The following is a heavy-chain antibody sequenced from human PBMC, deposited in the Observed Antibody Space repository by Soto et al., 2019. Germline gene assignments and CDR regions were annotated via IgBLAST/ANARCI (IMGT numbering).Heavy chain of an antibody. CDR3: ARRVGRARFDY. J-gene: IGHJ4*02. CDR1: GGSISSSRYY. D-gene: IGHD6-13*01. CDR2: IYYSGST. V-gene: IGHV4-39*01. Sequence: PSETLSLTCTVSGGSISSSRYYWGWIRQPPGKGLEWIGSIYYSGSTYYNPSLKSRITISVDTSKNQFSLKVSSVTATDTAVYYCARRVGRARFDYWGQGTQVTVSS.